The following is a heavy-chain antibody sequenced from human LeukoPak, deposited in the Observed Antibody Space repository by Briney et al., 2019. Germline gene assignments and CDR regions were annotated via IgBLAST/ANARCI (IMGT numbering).Heavy chain of an antibody. CDR2: MNPDSGDT. D-gene: IGHD6-13*01. Sequence: GASVKVSCKASGYTFTMYDVNWVRQATGQGLEYMGWMNPDSGDTGYTQKFRDRVTMTRSTSISTAYMELRGLKSEDTAIYYCARSRGSWYSDSFDIWGQGTVVTVSS. J-gene: IGHJ3*02. V-gene: IGHV1-8*01. CDR3: ARSRGSWYSDSFDI. CDR1: GYTFTMYD.